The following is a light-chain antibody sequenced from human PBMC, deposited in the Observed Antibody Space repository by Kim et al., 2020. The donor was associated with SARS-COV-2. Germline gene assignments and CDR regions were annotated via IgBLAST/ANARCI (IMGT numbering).Light chain of an antibody. V-gene: IGLV1-40*01. J-gene: IGLJ2*01. CDR3: QSYDRSLSGSVV. Sequence: VTIASTASSSTIGAVYDVHWYHQLPRPPPKLLIYGNNNRPSGLPDRFSGSNSGTSASLAIPGLQAVDEEDDSGQSYDRSLSGSVVFGGGTKLTVL. CDR2: GNN. CDR1: SSTIGAVYD.